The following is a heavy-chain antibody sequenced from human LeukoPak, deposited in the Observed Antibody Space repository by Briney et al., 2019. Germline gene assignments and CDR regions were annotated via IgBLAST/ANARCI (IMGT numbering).Heavy chain of an antibody. D-gene: IGHD1-26*01. CDR1: GFKFDDFG. CDR2: INWDGGRT. Sequence: PGGSLRLSCAASGFKFDDFGMSWVRQDPAKGLEWVSSINWDGGRTYYADSVKGRVTISRDNVENSLHLQMNSLRVEDTAVYYCVTGGSGTYYKWGQGTLVTVSS. J-gene: IGHJ4*02. CDR3: VTGGSGTYYK. V-gene: IGHV3-20*04.